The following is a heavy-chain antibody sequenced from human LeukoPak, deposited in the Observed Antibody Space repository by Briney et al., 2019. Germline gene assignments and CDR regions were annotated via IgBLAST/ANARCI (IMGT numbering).Heavy chain of an antibody. CDR1: GFTFSTYS. Sequence: GGSLRLSCAASGFTFSTYSMTWVRQAPGKGLEWVPGIFNSGGRTFYADSVKGRFTISRDNSKNTLYLQMNSLRAEDTAVYYCAKDVAPDSGWDLDYWGRGTLVTVSS. V-gene: IGHV3-23*01. D-gene: IGHD6-19*01. CDR3: AKDVAPDSGWDLDY. J-gene: IGHJ4*02. CDR2: IFNSGGRT.